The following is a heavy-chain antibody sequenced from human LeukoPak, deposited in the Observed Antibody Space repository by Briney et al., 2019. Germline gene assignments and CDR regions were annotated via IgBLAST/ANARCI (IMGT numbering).Heavy chain of an antibody. CDR2: INSSGGST. CDR3: ARGHGSGSANYFDP. J-gene: IGHJ5*02. D-gene: IGHD3-10*01. V-gene: IGHV1-46*01. Sequence: GASVKVSCKASGYTFTSYDVHWVRQAPGQGLEWMGIINSSGGSTSYAQKFPGRVTMTRDMSTSTFYMELSSLRSEDTAVYYCARGHGSGSANYFDPWGQGTLVTVSS. CDR1: GYTFTSYD.